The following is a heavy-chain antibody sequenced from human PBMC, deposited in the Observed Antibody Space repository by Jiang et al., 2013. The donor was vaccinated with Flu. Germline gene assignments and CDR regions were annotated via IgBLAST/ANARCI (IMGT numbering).Heavy chain of an antibody. V-gene: IGHV1-24*01. Sequence: GAEVKKPGASVKVSCKVSGYSFTELSIHWVRQAPGEGLEWMGGFDPEDGETVYAQKFQGRVTMTEDTSTDTACMELSSLTSEDTAVYYCAGSVPAAPLDYWGQGTLVTVSS. D-gene: IGHD2-2*01. CDR1: GYSFTELS. CDR3: AGSVPAAPLDY. CDR2: FDPEDGET. J-gene: IGHJ4*02.